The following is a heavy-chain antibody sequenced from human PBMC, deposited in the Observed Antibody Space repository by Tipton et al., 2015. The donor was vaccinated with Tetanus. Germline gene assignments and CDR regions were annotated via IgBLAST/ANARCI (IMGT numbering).Heavy chain of an antibody. Sequence: SLRLSCAASGFAFSSYNMNWVRQAPGKGLEWVSHISGTGTTVDYADSVKGRFTISRDNAKNSLYLQMNSLRAEDTAVFYCARSGYYYGLDVWGQGTTVTVSS. CDR3: ARSGYYYGLDV. CDR2: ISGTGTTV. D-gene: IGHD1-26*01. J-gene: IGHJ6*02. CDR1: GFAFSSYN. V-gene: IGHV3-48*03.